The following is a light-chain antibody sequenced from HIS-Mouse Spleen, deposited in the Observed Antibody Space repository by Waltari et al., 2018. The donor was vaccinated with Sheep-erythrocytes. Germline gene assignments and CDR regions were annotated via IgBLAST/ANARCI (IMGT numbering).Light chain of an antibody. Sequence: QSALTQPASVSGSPGQSITISCTGTSSDVGGYNYVSWYQQHPGKAPKLMIYEVSNRPSGVSNRFSGSKSGNTASLTISGLQAEDEADYYCCSYAGSYTLVFG. J-gene: IGLJ3*02. CDR1: SSDVGGYNY. CDR3: CSYAGSYTLV. V-gene: IGLV2-14*01. CDR2: EVS.